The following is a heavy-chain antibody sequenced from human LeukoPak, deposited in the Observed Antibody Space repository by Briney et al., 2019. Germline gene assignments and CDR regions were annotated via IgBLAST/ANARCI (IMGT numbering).Heavy chain of an antibody. CDR3: ARHDGDGFDI. J-gene: IGHJ3*02. D-gene: IGHD3-16*01. Sequence: GGSLRLSCAASGFTFSDHYMSWIRQAPGKGLEWVSAISGSGGSTYYADSVKGRFTISRDNAKNSLFLQMNSLRAEDTAVYYCARHDGDGFDIWGQGTMVTVAS. V-gene: IGHV3-11*04. CDR1: GFTFSDHY. CDR2: ISGSGGST.